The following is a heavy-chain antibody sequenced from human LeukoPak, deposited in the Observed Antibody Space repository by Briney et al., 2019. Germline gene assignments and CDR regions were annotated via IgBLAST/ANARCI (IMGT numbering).Heavy chain of an antibody. CDR3: AKGAAAGKVDWFDP. V-gene: IGHV3-23*01. CDR2: ITGYGAT. CDR1: GFTFSNFA. Sequence: GGSLRLSCAASGFTFSNFAMMWVRQAPGTGLQWVSTITGYGATFYADSVRGRFTIFRDASMNTLFLQMNSLGAEDTAVYYCAKGAAAGKVDWFDPWGQGTLVTVSS. D-gene: IGHD6-13*01. J-gene: IGHJ5*02.